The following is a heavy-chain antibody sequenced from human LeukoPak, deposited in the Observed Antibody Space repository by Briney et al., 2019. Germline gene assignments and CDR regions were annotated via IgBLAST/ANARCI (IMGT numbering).Heavy chain of an antibody. Sequence: PSETLSLTCAVSGGSISSGGYSWSWIRQPPGKGLEWIGYIYYSGSTYYNPSLKSRVTISVDTSKNQFSLKLSSVTAADTAVYYCARDAAAPDYWGQGTLVTVSS. V-gene: IGHV4-30-4*07. J-gene: IGHJ4*02. D-gene: IGHD2-2*01. CDR2: IYYSGST. CDR1: GGSISSGGYS. CDR3: ARDAAAPDY.